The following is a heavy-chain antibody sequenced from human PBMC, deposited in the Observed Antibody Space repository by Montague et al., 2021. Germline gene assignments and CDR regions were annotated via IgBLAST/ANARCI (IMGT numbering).Heavy chain of an antibody. Sequence: SETLSLTCTVSGGSISSNGYYWGWIRQPPGKGLEWIGSIYYSGSSYYNPSLKSRVNISLDTSNYQFSLNLRSVTAADTAVYYCARALAARWWFDPWGQGTLVTVSS. CDR2: IYYSGSS. CDR3: ARALAARWWFDP. D-gene: IGHD6-6*01. CDR1: GGSISSNGYY. V-gene: IGHV4-39*07. J-gene: IGHJ5*02.